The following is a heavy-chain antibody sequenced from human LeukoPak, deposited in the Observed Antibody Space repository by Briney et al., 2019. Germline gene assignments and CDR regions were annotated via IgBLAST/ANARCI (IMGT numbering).Heavy chain of an antibody. CDR2: IVVGSGNT. CDR1: GFTFTSSA. D-gene: IGHD3-3*01. V-gene: IGHV1-58*01. Sequence: SVKVSCKASGFTFTSSAVQWVRQARGQRLEWIGWIVVGSGNTNYAQKFQERVTITRDMSTSTAYMELSSLRSEDTAVYYCARDIRPIFGVPQAIDYWGQGTLVTVSS. CDR3: ARDIRPIFGVPQAIDY. J-gene: IGHJ4*02.